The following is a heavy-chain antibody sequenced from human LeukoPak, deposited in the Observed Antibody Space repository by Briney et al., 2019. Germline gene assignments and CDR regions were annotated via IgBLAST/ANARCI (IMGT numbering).Heavy chain of an antibody. CDR3: ASVVPPYYYMDV. Sequence: GASVKVSCKASGGTFSSYAISWVRQAPGQGLEWMGGIIPIFGTANYAQKFQGRVTITTDESTSTDYMELSSLRSEDTAVYYCASVVPPYYYMDVWGKGTTVTVSS. CDR1: GGTFSSYA. V-gene: IGHV1-69*05. D-gene: IGHD2-2*01. J-gene: IGHJ6*03. CDR2: IIPIFGTA.